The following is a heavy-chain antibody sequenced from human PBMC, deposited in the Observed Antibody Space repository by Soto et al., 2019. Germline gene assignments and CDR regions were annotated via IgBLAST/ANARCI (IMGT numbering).Heavy chain of an antibody. CDR1: GGSISSGGYY. CDR2: IYYSGST. Sequence: SETLSLTCTVSGGSISSGGYYWSWIRQHPGKGLEWIGYIYYSGSTYYNPSLKSRVTISVDTSKNQFSLKLSPVTAADTAVYYCARDRLSMITFGGVIPAGFDPWGQGTLVTVSS. D-gene: IGHD3-16*02. CDR3: ARDRLSMITFGGVIPAGFDP. J-gene: IGHJ5*02. V-gene: IGHV4-31*03.